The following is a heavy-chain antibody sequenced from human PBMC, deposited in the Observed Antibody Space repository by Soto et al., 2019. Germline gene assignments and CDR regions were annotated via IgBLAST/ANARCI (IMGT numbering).Heavy chain of an antibody. CDR2: MIGSGDST. V-gene: IGHV3-23*01. Sequence: EVQLLESGGGLVQPGGSLRLSCAASGFAFSTYTMNWVRQAPGKGLEWVSGMIGSGDSTYYADSVKGRFAISRDNSKDTLYLQMSSLRADDTAVYYCATGYGSGAGCRKYYWGQGTLVIVSS. J-gene: IGHJ4*02. CDR1: GFAFSTYT. CDR3: ATGYGSGAGCRKYY. D-gene: IGHD2-15*01.